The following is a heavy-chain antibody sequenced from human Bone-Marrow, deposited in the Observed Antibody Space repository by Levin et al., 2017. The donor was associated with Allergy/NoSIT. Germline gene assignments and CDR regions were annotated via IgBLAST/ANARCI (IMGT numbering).Heavy chain of an antibody. CDR1: FFPFLPSS. CDR3: AVPRRTDYIWGSLDY. V-gene: IGHV3-23*01. Sequence: GESLPLSFPSSFFPFLPSSLPFFLPSPFPFLSFLSAITGTTGTTYYADSVKGRFTISKDTSQSTLYLQMNSLRAEDTALYYCAVPRRTDYIWGSLDYWGQGTLVAVSS. D-gene: IGHD3-16*01. CDR2: ITGTTGTT. J-gene: IGHJ4*02.